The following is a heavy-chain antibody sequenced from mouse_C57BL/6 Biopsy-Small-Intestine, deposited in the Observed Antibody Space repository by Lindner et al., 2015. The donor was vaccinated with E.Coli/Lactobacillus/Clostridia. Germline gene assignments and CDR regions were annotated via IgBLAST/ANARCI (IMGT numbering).Heavy chain of an antibody. CDR1: GSTFTSYY. CDR3: AGSGSYVGMEY. D-gene: IGHD6-1*01. Sequence: SVKVSCKASGSTFTSYYIHWIRQAPRQGLEWMGVINPSATSTSYAQKFQGRVTMTKDTPTSTVYMELSSLRSEDTAVYYCAGSGSYVGMEYWGQGTLVTVSS. CDR2: INPSATST. V-gene: IGHV1-59*01. J-gene: IGHJ4*01.